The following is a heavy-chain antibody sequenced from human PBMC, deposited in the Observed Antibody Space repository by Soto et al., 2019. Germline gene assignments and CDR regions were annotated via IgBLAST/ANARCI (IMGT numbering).Heavy chain of an antibody. D-gene: IGHD3-10*01. V-gene: IGHV3-30-3*01. CDR1: GFTFSSYA. Sequence: QPGGSLRLSCAASGFTFSSYAMHWVRQAPGKGLEWVAVISYDGSNKYYADSVKGRFTISRDNSKNTLYLQMNSLRAEDTAVYYCARGVAYDYYGSGKGWFDPWGQGTLVTVSS. CDR2: ISYDGSNK. CDR3: ARGVAYDYYGSGKGWFDP. J-gene: IGHJ5*02.